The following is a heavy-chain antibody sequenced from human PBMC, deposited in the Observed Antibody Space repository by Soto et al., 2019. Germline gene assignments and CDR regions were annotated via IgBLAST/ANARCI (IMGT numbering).Heavy chain of an antibody. CDR2: ISYDSDTI. Sequence: WGSLRLSCAGSGFTFGTYSMNWFLQAAGKGLEWIAYISYDSDTIQYADSVKGRFTISRDNAKNSLYLQMNSLRDEDTAVYYCARLYYDYVWGQGTTVTVSS. D-gene: IGHD3-3*01. J-gene: IGHJ6*02. CDR1: GFTFGTYS. CDR3: ARLYYDYV. V-gene: IGHV3-48*02.